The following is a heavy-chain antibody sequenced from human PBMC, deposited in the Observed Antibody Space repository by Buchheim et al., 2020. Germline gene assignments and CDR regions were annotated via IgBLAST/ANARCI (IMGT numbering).Heavy chain of an antibody. J-gene: IGHJ6*02. V-gene: IGHV3-11*05. CDR2: ISTSSTDT. CDR3: ARYFGAGSSYGMDV. Sequence: QVQLVESGGGLVKPGGSLRLSCAASGFTFSDFYMTWIRQAPGKGLEWVSYISTSSTDTDFADSVKGRFTISRDTAKNSLYLQMNSLRAEDTAVYYCARYFGAGSSYGMDVWGQGTT. D-gene: IGHD3-10*01. CDR1: GFTFSDFY.